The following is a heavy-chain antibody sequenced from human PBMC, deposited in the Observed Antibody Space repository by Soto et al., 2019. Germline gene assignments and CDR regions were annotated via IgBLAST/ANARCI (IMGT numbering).Heavy chain of an antibody. D-gene: IGHD6-19*01. V-gene: IGHV3-74*01. CDR2: IKTDGTYA. CDR1: GFTFSTYW. CDR3: ARTTAVAGTPEFDY. J-gene: IGHJ4*02. Sequence: PGGSLRLSCASSGFTFSTYWMHWVRQAPGKGLLWVSRIKTDGTYATYADSVKGRFTISRENSNNTLYLQLSSLRPEDTAVYYCARTTAVAGTPEFDYWGQGALVTVSS.